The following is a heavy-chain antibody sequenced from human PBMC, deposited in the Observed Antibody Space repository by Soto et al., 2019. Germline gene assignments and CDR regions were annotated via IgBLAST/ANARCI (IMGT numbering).Heavy chain of an antibody. Sequence: GESLKISCKGSGYSFTSYWIGWVRQMPGKGLEWMGIIYPGDSDTRYSPSFQGQVTISVDTSKNQFSLKLSSVTAADTAVYYCARGIGSSPFDPWGQGTLVTVSS. D-gene: IGHD2-15*01. CDR3: ARGIGSSPFDP. J-gene: IGHJ5*02. V-gene: IGHV5-51*01. CDR2: IYPGDSDT. CDR1: GYSFTSYW.